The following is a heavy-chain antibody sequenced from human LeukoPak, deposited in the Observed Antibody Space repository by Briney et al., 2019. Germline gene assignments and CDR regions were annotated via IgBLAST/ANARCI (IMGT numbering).Heavy chain of an antibody. CDR3: ARVLRYCSGGNYYSGGLGYMDV. CDR2: IKQDGSEK. J-gene: IGHJ6*03. V-gene: IGHV3-7*03. Sequence: GGSLRLSCAASGFTFSSYWMSWVRQAPGKGLEWVANIKQDGSEKYYVDSVKGRFTISRDNAKNSLFLQMNSLRAEDTAVYYCARVLRYCSGGNYYSGGLGYMDVWGKGTTVTISS. D-gene: IGHD2-15*01. CDR1: GFTFSSYW.